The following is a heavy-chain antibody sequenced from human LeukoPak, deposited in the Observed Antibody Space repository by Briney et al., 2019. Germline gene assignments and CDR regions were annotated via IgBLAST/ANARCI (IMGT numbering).Heavy chain of an antibody. D-gene: IGHD2-21*01. Sequence: GESLKISCNGAGYTFSNYWIAWGRQRPGKGLEWMWIIYPGDSDTRYCTSFQGQVTISADKSISPAYLKWPSLRASDTAMYFCARVWAANIVGQPGVLKYFDNWGQGTLVSVAS. J-gene: IGHJ4*02. CDR3: ARVWAANIVGQPGVLKYFDN. CDR1: GYTFSNYW. CDR2: IYPGDSDT. V-gene: IGHV5-51*01.